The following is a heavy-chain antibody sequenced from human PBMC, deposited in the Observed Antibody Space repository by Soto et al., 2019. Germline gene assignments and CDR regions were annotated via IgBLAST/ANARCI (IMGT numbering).Heavy chain of an antibody. D-gene: IGHD2-15*01. V-gene: IGHV3-73*01. CDR1: GFTFSCSS. J-gene: IGHJ4*02. CDR3: ISHSPEDMIRT. Sequence: GGSLRLSXAASGFTFSCSSVHWVRQASGKGLEWVGRIRNKANSYATAYAASVRGRFTISRDDSKNTAFLQMNSLNTEDTAVYYCISHSPEDMIRTWGQGTLVTVSS. CDR2: IRNKANSYAT.